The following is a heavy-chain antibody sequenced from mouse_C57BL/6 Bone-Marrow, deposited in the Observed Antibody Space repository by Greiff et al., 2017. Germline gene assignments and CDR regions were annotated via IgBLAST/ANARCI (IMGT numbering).Heavy chain of an antibody. CDR3: TTWSNYRFAY. CDR2: IDPENGDT. Sequence: VQLKQSGAELVRPGASVKLSCTASGFNIKDDYMHWVKQRPEQGLEWIGWIDPENGDTEYASKFQGKATITADTSSNTAYLQLSSLTSEDTAVYYCTTWSNYRFAYGGQGTLVTVSA. D-gene: IGHD2-5*01. V-gene: IGHV14-4*01. J-gene: IGHJ3*01. CDR1: GFNIKDDY.